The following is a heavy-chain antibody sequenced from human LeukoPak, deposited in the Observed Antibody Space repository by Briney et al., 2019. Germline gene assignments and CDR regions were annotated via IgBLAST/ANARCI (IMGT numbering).Heavy chain of an antibody. CDR3: ARTRTLPIAGGFDT. V-gene: IGHV3-7*02. CDR2: INPDGSET. Sequence: GRSLRLSCAASGFTLSTYWMSWVRQAPGKGLEWVANINPDGSETYYVDSVKGRFTISRENAKNTLYLQMNSLRAEDTAVYYCARTRTLPIAGGFDTWGQGSLVTVSS. CDR1: GFTLSTYW. J-gene: IGHJ5*02. D-gene: IGHD3-16*01.